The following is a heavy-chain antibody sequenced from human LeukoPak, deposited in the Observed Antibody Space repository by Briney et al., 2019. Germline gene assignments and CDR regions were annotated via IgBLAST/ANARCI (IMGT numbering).Heavy chain of an antibody. J-gene: IGHJ4*02. V-gene: IGHV3-23*01. CDR2: ISGSGGST. Sequence: GRSLRLSCAASGFTFSSYAMSWVRQAPGKGLEWVSAISGSGGSTYYADSVKGRFTISRDNSKNTLYLQMNSLRAEDTAVYYCAKDPKSYGSGSYTFDYWGQGTLVTVSS. CDR3: AKDPKSYGSGSYTFDY. D-gene: IGHD3-10*01. CDR1: GFTFSSYA.